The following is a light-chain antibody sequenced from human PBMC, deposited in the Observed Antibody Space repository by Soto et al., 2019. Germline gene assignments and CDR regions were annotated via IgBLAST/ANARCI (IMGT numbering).Light chain of an antibody. CDR2: GAS. Sequence: EIVLTQSPGTLSLSPGERATLSCRASESVSSSYLAWYQHKPGQAPRLLLSGASSRATGIPDRFSGSGSGTDFTLTISRLEPEDFAEYYCQQYGSSPTFGQGTTVEIK. CDR1: ESVSSSY. V-gene: IGKV3-20*01. CDR3: QQYGSSPT. J-gene: IGKJ1*01.